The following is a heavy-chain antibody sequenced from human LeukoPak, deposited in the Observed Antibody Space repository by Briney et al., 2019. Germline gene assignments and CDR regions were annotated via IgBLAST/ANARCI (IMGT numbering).Heavy chain of an antibody. Sequence: SETLSLTCTVSGGSISSSSYYWGWIRQPPGKGLEWIGSIYYSGSTYYNPSLKSRVTISVDTSKNQFSLKLSSVTAADTAVYYCARESDDSSGYYYVGYYYYMDVWGKGTTVTVSS. CDR3: ARESDDSSGYYYVGYYYYMDV. V-gene: IGHV4-39*07. CDR1: GGSISSSSYY. J-gene: IGHJ6*03. CDR2: IYYSGST. D-gene: IGHD3-22*01.